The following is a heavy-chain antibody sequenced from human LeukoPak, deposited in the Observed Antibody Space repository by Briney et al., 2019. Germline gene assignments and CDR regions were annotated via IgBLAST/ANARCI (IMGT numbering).Heavy chain of an antibody. CDR3: SKTPPSYGR. CDR2: ISGDGATT. Sequence: PGGSLRLSCAASGFTVIRNYMTWVRQAPGKGLEWVSLISGDGATTYYADSVKGRFTISRDNSKNSLYLQMNSLRTEDTALYYCSKTPPSYGRWGQGTLVTVSS. CDR1: GFTVIRNY. J-gene: IGHJ4*02. V-gene: IGHV3-43*02. D-gene: IGHD1-14*01.